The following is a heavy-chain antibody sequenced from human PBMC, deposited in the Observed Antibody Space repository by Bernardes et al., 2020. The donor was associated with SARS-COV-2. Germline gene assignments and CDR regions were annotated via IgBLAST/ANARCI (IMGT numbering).Heavy chain of an antibody. J-gene: IGHJ5*02. V-gene: IGHV1-18*01. CDR2: ISADKGNT. CDR3: ATVVGYSYGGGWFDP. D-gene: IGHD5-18*01. CDR1: GYSFTSYG. Sequence: ASVKVSCKASGYSFTSYGISWVRQAPGQGLEWMGWISADKGNTNYAQNLQGRVTMTTDTSTNTAYMELRGLRSDDTAVYYCATVVGYSYGGGWFDPWGQGTLVTVSS.